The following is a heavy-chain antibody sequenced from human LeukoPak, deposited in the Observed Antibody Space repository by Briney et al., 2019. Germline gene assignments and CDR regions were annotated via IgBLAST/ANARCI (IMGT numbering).Heavy chain of an antibody. Sequence: GGSLRLSCAASGFTFSSYAMHWVRQAPGKGLEWVAVISYDGSNKYYADSVKGRFTISRDNSKNTLYLQMNSLRPEDTAVYYCARDGRRAAAAKGGYFDYWGQGTLVTVSS. CDR1: GFTFSSYA. CDR2: ISYDGSNK. D-gene: IGHD6-13*01. CDR3: ARDGRRAAAAKGGYFDY. J-gene: IGHJ4*02. V-gene: IGHV3-30-3*01.